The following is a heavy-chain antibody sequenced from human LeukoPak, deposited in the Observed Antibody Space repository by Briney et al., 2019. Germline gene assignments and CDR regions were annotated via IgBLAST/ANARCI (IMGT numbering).Heavy chain of an antibody. V-gene: IGHV1-69*04. D-gene: IGHD4-11*01. J-gene: IGHJ5*02. CDR1: GGTFSSYA. CDR2: TIPIFGIA. Sequence: ASGYVSCKAYGGTFSSYAIWWERQAPGQWLEWMGRTIPIFGIANYAQKFEGRVTITADKSTSTAYMELSSLRSGDTAVYYCAREVVTTIRNWFDPGGEGTLVTVST. CDR3: AREVVTTIRNWFDP.